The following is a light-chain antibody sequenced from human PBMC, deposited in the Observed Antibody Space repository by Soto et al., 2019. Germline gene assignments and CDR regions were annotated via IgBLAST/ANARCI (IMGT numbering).Light chain of an antibody. Sequence: EIVLTQSPGTLSLSPGERATLSCRASQSVSSGFLAWYQQKPGQAPRLLIYGASSRATGIPDRFSGRGSGTDVAISSSRLEPEDFAVYYCPQYGRLVTFGGGTKVEIK. V-gene: IGKV3-20*01. J-gene: IGKJ4*01. CDR1: QSVSSGF. CDR3: PQYGRLVT. CDR2: GAS.